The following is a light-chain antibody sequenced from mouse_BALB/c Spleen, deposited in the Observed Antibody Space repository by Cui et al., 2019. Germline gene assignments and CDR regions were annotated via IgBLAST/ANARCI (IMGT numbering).Light chain of an antibody. CDR3: QQYSSYPLT. J-gene: IGKJ2*01. CDR1: QDVGTD. V-gene: IGKV6-23*01. CDR2: WAS. Sequence: DIVMTQSLKFMSTSVGDRVSITCKASQDVGTDVAWYQQKPGQSPRLLIYWASTRHTGVPDRFTGSGSGTDFTLTISNVQSEDLADYFCQQYSSYPLTFGGGTKLEIK.